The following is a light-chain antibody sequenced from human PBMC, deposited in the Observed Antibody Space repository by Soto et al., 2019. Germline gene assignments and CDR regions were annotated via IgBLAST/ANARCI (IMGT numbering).Light chain of an antibody. J-gene: IGKJ1*01. V-gene: IGKV1-6*01. CDR1: QAIRGD. CDR3: LQDFNYPWT. Sequence: AIQMTQVPSSLSASVGDRVTITCRASQAIRGDLAWFQQKPGKAPKLLIYAASSLQSEVPSRFSGSGSASEYTLTISSLQPEDFATYFCLQDFNYPWTFGQGTKVDSK. CDR2: AAS.